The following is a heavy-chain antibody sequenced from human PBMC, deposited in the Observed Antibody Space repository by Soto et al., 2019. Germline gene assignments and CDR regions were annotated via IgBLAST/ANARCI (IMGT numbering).Heavy chain of an antibody. CDR1: GGSISSYY. CDR2: IYYSGST. V-gene: IGHV4-59*08. CDR3: ARSLVTSFDY. J-gene: IGHJ4*02. D-gene: IGHD6-6*01. Sequence: SETLSLTCTVSGGSISSYYWSWIRQPPGKGLEWIGYIYYSGSTNYNPSLKSRVTISVDTSKNQFSLKLSSVTAADTAVYYCARSLVTSFDYWGQGTLVTVSS.